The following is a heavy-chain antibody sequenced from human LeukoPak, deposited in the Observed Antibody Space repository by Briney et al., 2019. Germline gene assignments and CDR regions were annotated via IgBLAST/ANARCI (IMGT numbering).Heavy chain of an antibody. CDR2: IKEDGSER. CDR1: GFTFSSYN. J-gene: IGHJ4*02. V-gene: IGHV3-7*01. D-gene: IGHD3-3*01. Sequence: GGSLRLSCAASGFTFSSYNMNWVRQAPGKGLEWVASIKEDGSERYYVDSVKGRFTISRDNAKKSVYLQMNSLGAEDTAVYYCARDWSDGFDSWGQGTLVTVSS. CDR3: ARDWSDGFDS.